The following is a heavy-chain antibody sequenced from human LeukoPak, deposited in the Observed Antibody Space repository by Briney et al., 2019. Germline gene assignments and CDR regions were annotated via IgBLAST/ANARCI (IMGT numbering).Heavy chain of an antibody. CDR2: INHSGST. D-gene: IGHD4-17*01. V-gene: IGHV4-34*01. CDR1: GGSFNGYY. CDR3: ARDLVTVTKGFDI. J-gene: IGHJ3*02. Sequence: PSETLSLTCAVYGGSFNGYYWSWIRQPPGKGLEWIGEINHSGSTNYNPSLKSRVTISVDTSKNQFSLKLTSVTAADTAVYYCARDLVTVTKGFDIWGQGTMVTVSS.